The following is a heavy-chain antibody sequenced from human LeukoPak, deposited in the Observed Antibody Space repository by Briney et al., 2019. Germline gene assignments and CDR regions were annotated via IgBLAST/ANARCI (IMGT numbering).Heavy chain of an antibody. J-gene: IGHJ4*02. V-gene: IGHV3-64*01. D-gene: IGHD1-26*01. Sequence: GGPLRLSCAASGFTFSSYAMHWVRQAPGKGLEYVSAISSNGGSTYYANSVKGRFTISRDNSKNTLYLQMGSLRAEDMAVYYCARERFEWELQGGFDYWGQGTLVTVSS. CDR1: GFTFSSYA. CDR3: ARERFEWELQGGFDY. CDR2: ISSNGGST.